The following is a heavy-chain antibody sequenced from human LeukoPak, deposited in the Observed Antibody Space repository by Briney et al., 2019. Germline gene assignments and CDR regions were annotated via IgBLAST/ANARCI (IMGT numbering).Heavy chain of an antibody. J-gene: IGHJ3*02. CDR3: AREGQLWGHDAFDI. CDR1: GFTFSSYG. D-gene: IGHD5-18*01. CDR2: IRYDGSNK. V-gene: IGHV3-30*02. Sequence: GGSLRLSCAASGFTFSSYGMHWVRQAPGKGLEWVAFIRYDGSNKYYADSVKGRFTISRDNSKNTLYLQMNSLRAEDTAVYYCAREGQLWGHDAFDIWGQGTMVTVSS.